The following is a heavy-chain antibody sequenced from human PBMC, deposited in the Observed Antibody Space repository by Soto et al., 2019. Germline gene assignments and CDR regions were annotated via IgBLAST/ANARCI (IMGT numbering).Heavy chain of an antibody. CDR2: INPNSAGT. CDR3: ARESRGYSGYDPYYYYYYGMDV. J-gene: IGHJ6*01. V-gene: IGHV1-2*04. CDR1: GYTFTGYY. D-gene: IGHD5-12*01. Sequence: ASVKVSCTASGYTFTGYYMHWVRQAPGQGLEWMGWINPNSAGTNYAQKFQGWVTMTRDTSISTAYMELSRLRSDDTAVYYCARESRGYSGYDPYYYYYYGMDVWGQ.